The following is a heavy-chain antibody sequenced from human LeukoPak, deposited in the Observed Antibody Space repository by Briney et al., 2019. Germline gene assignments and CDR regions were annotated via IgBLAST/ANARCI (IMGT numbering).Heavy chain of an antibody. V-gene: IGHV5-51*01. CDR3: ARLGPYGGNSVGAFDI. J-gene: IGHJ3*02. Sequence: GESLKISCKGSGYNFTNYWIGWVRQLPGKGLEWMGIIYPGDSDIRYSPSFQGQVTISADKSISTAYLQWSSLKASDTAIYYCARLGPYGGNSVGAFDIWGQGTMVTVSS. CDR2: IYPGDSDI. D-gene: IGHD4-23*01. CDR1: GYNFTNYW.